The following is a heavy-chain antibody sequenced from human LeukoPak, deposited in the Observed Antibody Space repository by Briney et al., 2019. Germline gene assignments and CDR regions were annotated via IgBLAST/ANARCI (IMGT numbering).Heavy chain of an antibody. D-gene: IGHD2-2*01. V-gene: IGHV3-15*01. Sequence: GGSLRLSCAASGFTFSNAWMSWVRQAPGKGLEWVGRIKSKTDGGTTDYAAPVKGRFTISRDDSKNTLYLQMNSLKTEDTAVYYCTTIPVVPAAISYYYMDVWGKGTTVTVSS. CDR1: GFTFSNAW. J-gene: IGHJ6*03. CDR3: TTIPVVPAAISYYYMDV. CDR2: IKSKTDGGTT.